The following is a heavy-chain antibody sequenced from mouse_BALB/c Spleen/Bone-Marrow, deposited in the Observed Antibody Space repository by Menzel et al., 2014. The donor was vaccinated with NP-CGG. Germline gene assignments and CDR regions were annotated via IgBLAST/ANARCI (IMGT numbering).Heavy chain of an antibody. CDR3: ARQHSYAWY. Sequence: QVQLQQSGSVLGRPGASGKLSCKASGYTFTSSWMHWAKQRPGQGLEWIGEIHPNSGNTNYNEKFKGKATLTVDTSSSIANVELSSLTSEGSAVYYCARQHSYAWY. V-gene: IGHV1S130*01. CDR1: GYTFTSSW. D-gene: IGHD1-1*01. CDR2: IHPNSGNT. J-gene: IGHJ1*01.